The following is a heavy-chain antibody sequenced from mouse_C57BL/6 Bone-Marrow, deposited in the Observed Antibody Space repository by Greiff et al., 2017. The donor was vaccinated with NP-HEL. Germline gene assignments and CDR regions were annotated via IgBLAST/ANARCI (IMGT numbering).Heavy chain of an antibody. CDR1: GFTFSSYT. J-gene: IGHJ2*01. CDR3: ARRGSNYVLFDY. Sequence: EVQLVESGGGLVKPGGSLKLSCAASGFTFSSYTMSWVRQTPEKRLEWVATISGGGGNTYYPDSVKGRFTISRDNAKNTLYLQMSSLRSEDTALYYCARRGSNYVLFDYWGQGTTLTVSS. D-gene: IGHD2-5*01. V-gene: IGHV5-9*01. CDR2: ISGGGGNT.